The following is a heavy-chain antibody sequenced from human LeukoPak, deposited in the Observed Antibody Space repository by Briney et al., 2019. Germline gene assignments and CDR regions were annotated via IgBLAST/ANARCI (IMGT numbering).Heavy chain of an antibody. V-gene: IGHV3-30*04. CDR3: ARAVTWIDP. CDR1: GFTFSSYA. CDR2: IQNDGNDK. Sequence: GGSLRLSCAASGFTFSSYAMSWVRQAPGKGLEWVAFIQNDGNDKYYADSVKGRFTISKDNSKNTVDLQMNGLRAEDTAVYYCARAVTWIDPWGQGTLVIVYS. J-gene: IGHJ5*02.